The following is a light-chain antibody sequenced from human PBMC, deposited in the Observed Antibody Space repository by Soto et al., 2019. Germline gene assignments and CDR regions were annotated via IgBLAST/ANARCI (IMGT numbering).Light chain of an antibody. CDR3: LQAYNFPRT. V-gene: IGKV1-12*01. Sequence: DIQLTQSPSSVSASVGDTVTITCRSSQALNGRLAWLQQQPVRAPKLLISFASTLVSGAPPRFSGSGSGTDFSHTINSLQPEDVAIYYCLQAYNFPRTFGQGTRVEVK. CDR2: FAS. J-gene: IGKJ1*01. CDR1: QALNGR.